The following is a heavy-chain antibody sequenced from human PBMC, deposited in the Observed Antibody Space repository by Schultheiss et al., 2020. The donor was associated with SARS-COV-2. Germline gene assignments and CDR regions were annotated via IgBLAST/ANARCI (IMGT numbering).Heavy chain of an antibody. CDR3: ARVKIMITFGGVIVIDY. J-gene: IGHJ4*02. D-gene: IGHD3-16*02. Sequence: GESLKISCKASGYTFTGYYMHWVRQAPGQGLEWMGWINPNSGGTNYAQKLQGRVTMTTDTSTSTAYMELRSLRSDDTAVYYCARVKIMITFGGVIVIDYWGQGTLVTVSS. CDR2: INPNSGGT. V-gene: IGHV1-2*02. CDR1: GYTFTGYY.